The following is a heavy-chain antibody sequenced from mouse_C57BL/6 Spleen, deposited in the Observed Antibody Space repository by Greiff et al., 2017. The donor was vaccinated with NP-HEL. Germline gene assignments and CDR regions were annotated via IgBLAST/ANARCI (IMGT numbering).Heavy chain of an antibody. CDR1: GYTFTSYW. V-gene: IGHV1-64*01. CDR2: IHPNSGST. CDR3: ARGGSYYSILDY. Sequence: QVQLQQSGAELVKPGASVKLSCKASGYTFTSYWMHWVKQRPGQGLEWIGMIHPNSGSTNYNEKFKSKATLTVDKSSSTAYMQLSSLTSEDSAVYYCARGGSYYSILDYWGQGTTLTVSS. J-gene: IGHJ2*01. D-gene: IGHD2-5*01.